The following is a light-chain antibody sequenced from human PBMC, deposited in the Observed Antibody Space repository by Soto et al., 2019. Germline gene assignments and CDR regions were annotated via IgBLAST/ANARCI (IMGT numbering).Light chain of an antibody. J-gene: IGKJ2*01. Sequence: EIVMTQSPATLSVSPGERATLSCRASQSVSGKLAWYQQKPGQAPRLLIYGASTRATGVPARFSGSGSGTDFTLTISSLQSEDFAVYYCQQYNKWYTFGQGTKLEIK. CDR2: GAS. V-gene: IGKV3-15*01. CDR1: QSVSGK. CDR3: QQYNKWYT.